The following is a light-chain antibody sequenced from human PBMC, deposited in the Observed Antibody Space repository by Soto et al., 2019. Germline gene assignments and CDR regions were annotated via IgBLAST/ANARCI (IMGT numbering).Light chain of an antibody. CDR1: QSVSNSY. CDR3: QQYGTSPFS. V-gene: IGKV3-20*01. Sequence: EIVLTQSPDTLSLSPGERATLSCRASQSVSNSYLAWYQQKPGQAPRVLIYGASSRATGIPDRFSGSGSVTDLTLTISGLEPEDFAMYYCQQYGTSPFSFGPGTKVDI. CDR2: GAS. J-gene: IGKJ3*01.